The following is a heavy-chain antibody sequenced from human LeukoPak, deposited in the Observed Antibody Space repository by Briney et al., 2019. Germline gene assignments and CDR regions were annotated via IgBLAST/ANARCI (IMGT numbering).Heavy chain of an antibody. CDR3: AREGGIAADNWFDP. D-gene: IGHD6-13*01. CDR1: GGTFSSYA. Sequence: SVKVSCKASGGTFSSYAISWVRRAPGQGLEWMGRIIPIFGIANYAQKFQGRVTITADKSTSTAYMGLSSLRSEDTAVYYCAREGGIAADNWFDPWGQGTLVTVSS. CDR2: IIPIFGIA. V-gene: IGHV1-69*04. J-gene: IGHJ5*02.